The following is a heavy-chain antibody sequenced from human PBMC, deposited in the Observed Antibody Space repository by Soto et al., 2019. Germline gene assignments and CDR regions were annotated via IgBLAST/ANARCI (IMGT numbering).Heavy chain of an antibody. Sequence: QVQLVESGGGVVQPGRSLRLSCAASGFTFSSYGMHWVRQAPGKGLEWVAVIWYNGSDKKYADSVKGRFTISRDNSEKTLYLQMNSLRAEDTDVYHCAKDYGDWTGLYCYGMDVWGQGTTVTVSS. J-gene: IGHJ6*02. D-gene: IGHD4-17*01. CDR1: GFTFSSYG. V-gene: IGHV3-33*06. CDR3: AKDYGDWTGLYCYGMDV. CDR2: IWYNGSDK.